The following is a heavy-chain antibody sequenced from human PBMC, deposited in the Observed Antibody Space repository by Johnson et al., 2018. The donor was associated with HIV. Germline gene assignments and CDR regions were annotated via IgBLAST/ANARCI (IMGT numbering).Heavy chain of an antibody. CDR2: IWYDGSDK. D-gene: IGHD3-22*01. J-gene: IGHJ3*02. CDR3: AGSGSSGYPDAFDI. V-gene: IGHV3-33*01. Sequence: QMLLVESGGGVVQPGRSLRLSCAASGFSFRSYGMHWVRQAPGKGLEWVALIWYDGSDKYYADSVKGRFTISRDNSKNTLSLQMNSLRAEDTAVYYCAGSGSSGYPDAFDIWGQGTMVTVSS. CDR1: GFSFRSYG.